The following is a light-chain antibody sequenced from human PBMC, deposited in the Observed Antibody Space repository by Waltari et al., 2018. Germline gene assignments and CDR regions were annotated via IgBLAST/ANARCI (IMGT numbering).Light chain of an antibody. J-gene: IGKJ1*01. CDR2: CAS. V-gene: IGKV3-15*01. CDR3: QQYNNWQGT. CDR1: QSVSSN. Sequence: ETVMTQSPATLSVSPGERATLSCRASQSVSSNLAWYQQKPGQAPRRLIYCASTRATGIPARFSGSGSGTEFTLTISSLQSEDFAVYYCQQYNNWQGTFGQGTKVEIK.